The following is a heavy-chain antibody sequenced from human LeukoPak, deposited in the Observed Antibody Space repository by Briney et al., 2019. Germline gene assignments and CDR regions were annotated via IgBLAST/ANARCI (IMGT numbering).Heavy chain of an antibody. CDR3: ARDGPSYYFDY. V-gene: IGHV6-1*01. Sequence: SGTLSLTCAISGDSVSSNSAAWNWLRQSPSRGLEWLGRTYYRSKLYNDYAVSVKSRITINSDTSKNQFSLQLNSVTPDDTAVYYCARDGPSYYFDYWGQGTVVT. CDR2: TYYRSKLYN. J-gene: IGHJ4*02. CDR1: GDSVSSNSAA.